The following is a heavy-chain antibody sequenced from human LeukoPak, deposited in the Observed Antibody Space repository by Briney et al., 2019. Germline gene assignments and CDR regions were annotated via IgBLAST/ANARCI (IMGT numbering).Heavy chain of an antibody. J-gene: IGHJ4*02. Sequence: SETLFLTCTVSGYSISSGYYWGWIRQPPGKGLEWIGSIYHSGSTYYNPSLKSRVTISVDTSKNQFSLKLSSVTAADTAVYYCARSVRQPITAYFDYWGQGTLVTVSS. D-gene: IGHD3-16*01. CDR3: ARSVRQPITAYFDY. CDR1: GYSISSGYY. V-gene: IGHV4-38-2*02. CDR2: IYHSGST.